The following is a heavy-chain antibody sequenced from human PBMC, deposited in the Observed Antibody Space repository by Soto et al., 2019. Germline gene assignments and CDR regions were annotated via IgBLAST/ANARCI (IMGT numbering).Heavy chain of an antibody. V-gene: IGHV4-30-4*01. J-gene: IGHJ6*02. CDR2: YHSGGST. D-gene: IGHD1-1*01. CDR1: GVSLNTADTW. CDR3: VRSRQMESGNDYGLDV. Sequence: QVQLQESGSGLVKPSQSLSLTCTVSGVSLNTADTWWSWIRQSPGKGLEFIGYYHSGGSTYYDASFRSRFIISADTSNSQFSLQLSSVTVADTAIYVCVRSRQMESGNDYGLDVWGQGTTVTVSS.